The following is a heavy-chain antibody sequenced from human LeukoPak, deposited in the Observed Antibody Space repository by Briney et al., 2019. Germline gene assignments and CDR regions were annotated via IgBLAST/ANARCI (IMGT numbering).Heavy chain of an antibody. D-gene: IGHD5-18*01. CDR3: ARAGSGYSYGYVGPLDY. CDR1: GGTFSSCA. Sequence: SVKVSCKASGGTFSSCAISWVRQAPGQGREWMGGIIPIFGTANYAQKFQGRVTITTDESTSTAYMELSSLRSEDTAVYYCARAGSGYSYGYVGPLDYWGQGTLVTVYS. J-gene: IGHJ4*02. CDR2: IIPIFGTA. V-gene: IGHV1-69*05.